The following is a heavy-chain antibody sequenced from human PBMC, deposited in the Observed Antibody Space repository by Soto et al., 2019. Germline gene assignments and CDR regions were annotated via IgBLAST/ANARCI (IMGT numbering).Heavy chain of an antibody. V-gene: IGHV3-30*18. Sequence: PGGSLRLSCAASEFIFSTYAMHWVRQAPGKGLEWVAIISYDGSDKYYADSVNGRFTISRDNSKSTLYLQMTSLRAEDTAVYYCVKDKPSLAYWGQGTLVTVSS. CDR2: ISYDGSDK. CDR1: EFIFSTYA. J-gene: IGHJ4*02. CDR3: VKDKPSLAY.